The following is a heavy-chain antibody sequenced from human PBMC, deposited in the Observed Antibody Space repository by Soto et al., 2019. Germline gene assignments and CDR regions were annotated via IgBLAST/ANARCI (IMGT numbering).Heavy chain of an antibody. Sequence: ASVKVSCKASGYTFTSYGISWVRQAPGQGLVWMGWISAYNGNTNYAQKLQGRVTMTTDTSTSTAYMELRSLRSDDTAVYYCARDGYYDSSGYYMPNFDYWGQGTLVTVSS. CDR3: ARDGYYDSSGYYMPNFDY. CDR1: GYTFTSYG. V-gene: IGHV1-18*01. D-gene: IGHD3-22*01. J-gene: IGHJ4*02. CDR2: ISAYNGNT.